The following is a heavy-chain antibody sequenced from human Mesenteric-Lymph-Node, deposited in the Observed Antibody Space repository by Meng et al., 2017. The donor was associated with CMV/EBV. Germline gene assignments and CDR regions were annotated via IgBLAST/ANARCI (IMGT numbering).Heavy chain of an antibody. V-gene: IGHV1-2*02. J-gene: IGHJ4*02. Sequence: ASAQVSCKASGYTFTGYYMHWVRQAPGQGLEWMGWINPNSGGTNYVQKFQGRVTMTRDTSISTAYMELSRLKSDNTAMYYCARDGGDTAMTYDYWGQGTLVTVSS. CDR1: GYTFTGYY. D-gene: IGHD5-18*01. CDR2: INPNSGGT. CDR3: ARDGGDTAMTYDY.